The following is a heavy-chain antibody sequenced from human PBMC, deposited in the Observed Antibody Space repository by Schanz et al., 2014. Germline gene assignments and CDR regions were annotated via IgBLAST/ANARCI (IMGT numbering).Heavy chain of an antibody. CDR2: IYSGGST. Sequence: VQLVESGGGLVQPGESLRLSCAASGITFSDYAMSWVRQAPGKGLEWVAVIYSGGSTFYTDSVKGRFTISRDNSKNTLYLQMNSLIAEDTAVYYCAKCIGWYGRCAFDIWGQGTMVTVSS. J-gene: IGHJ3*02. CDR3: AKCIGWYGRCAFDI. D-gene: IGHD6-19*01. V-gene: IGHV3-23*03. CDR1: GITFSDYA.